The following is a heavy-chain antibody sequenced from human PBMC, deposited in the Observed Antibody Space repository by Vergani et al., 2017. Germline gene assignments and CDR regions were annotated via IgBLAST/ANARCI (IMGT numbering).Heavy chain of an antibody. CDR2: ISSNGCST. Sequence: EVQLVESGGGLVQPGGSLRLSCSASGFILSSYAMHWVRQAPGKGLEYVSAISSNGCSTYYADSVKGRFTISRDNSKNTLYLQMSSLRAEDTAVYYCVKEGSSSGWYYFDYWGQGTLVTVSS. D-gene: IGHD6-19*01. J-gene: IGHJ4*02. V-gene: IGHV3-64D*06. CDR1: GFILSSYA. CDR3: VKEGSSSGWYYFDY.